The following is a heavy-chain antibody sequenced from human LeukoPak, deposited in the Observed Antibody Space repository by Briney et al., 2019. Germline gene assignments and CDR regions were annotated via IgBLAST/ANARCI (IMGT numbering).Heavy chain of an antibody. CDR1: GFTFSSYS. V-gene: IGHV3-48*01. J-gene: IGHJ4*02. CDR2: IISTGSTT. CDR3: ATGFWGYCSRNSCPLDN. D-gene: IGHD2-2*01. Sequence: GGSLRLSCAASGFTFSSYSMNWVRQAPGKGLEWISYIISTGSTTYYADSVKGRFTISRDNANNSVSLQMSSLRAEDTVVYYCATGFWGYCSRNSCPLDNWGQGTLVTVAS.